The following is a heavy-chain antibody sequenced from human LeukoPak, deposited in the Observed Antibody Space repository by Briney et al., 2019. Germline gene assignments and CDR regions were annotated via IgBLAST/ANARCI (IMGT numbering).Heavy chain of an antibody. CDR3: ARDSTLGYCSGGSCYFDY. Sequence: PGGSLRLSCAASGFTFSSYGMHWVRQAPGKGLEWVAVIWYDGSNKYYADSVKGRFTISRDSSKNTLYLQMNSLRAEDTAVYYCARDSTLGYCSGGSCYFDYWGQGTLVTVSS. V-gene: IGHV3-33*01. CDR2: IWYDGSNK. CDR1: GFTFSSYG. J-gene: IGHJ4*02. D-gene: IGHD2-15*01.